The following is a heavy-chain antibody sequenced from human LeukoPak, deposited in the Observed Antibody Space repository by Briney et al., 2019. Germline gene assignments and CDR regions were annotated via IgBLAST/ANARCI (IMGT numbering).Heavy chain of an antibody. V-gene: IGHV3-64*01. CDR2: ISSNGGST. J-gene: IGHJ6*03. CDR3: ARAHYYYYMDV. CDR1: GFTFSSYA. Sequence: GGSLRLSCAASGFTFSSYAMHWVRQAPGKGLEYVSAISSNGGSTYYANSVKGRFTISRDNSKNTLYLQMGSLRAEDMAVHYCARAHYYYYMDVWGKGTTVTVSS.